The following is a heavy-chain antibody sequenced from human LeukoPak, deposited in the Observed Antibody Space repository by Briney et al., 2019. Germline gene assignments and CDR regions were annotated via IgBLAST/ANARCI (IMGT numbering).Heavy chain of an antibody. CDR3: ARDYNYCSSDRCYDAFDI. CDR2: IRGDESRL. V-gene: IGHV3-7*01. J-gene: IGHJ3*02. D-gene: IGHD2-2*01. Sequence: GGALRLSCAASGLTFSDVWMSWVRQAPGKGLEWVANIRGDESRLYYVDSVKGRFTISRDNAKNSLYLQMSDLRAEDTSVYYCARDYNYCSSDRCYDAFDIWGQGTMVTVSS. CDR1: GLTFSDVW.